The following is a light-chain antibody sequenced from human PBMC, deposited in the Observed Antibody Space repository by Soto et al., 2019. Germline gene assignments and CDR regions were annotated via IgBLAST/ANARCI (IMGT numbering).Light chain of an antibody. Sequence: DIQMTQSASSLSASVGDRVTITCRASQSISSNLNWHQQKPGKAPKVLIYAASSLQSGVPSRFSGSGSGTDFTLTISSLQPEDSATYYCQQSYSIPYTFGQATKLEIK. CDR2: AAS. CDR1: QSISSN. J-gene: IGKJ2*01. CDR3: QQSYSIPYT. V-gene: IGKV1-39*01.